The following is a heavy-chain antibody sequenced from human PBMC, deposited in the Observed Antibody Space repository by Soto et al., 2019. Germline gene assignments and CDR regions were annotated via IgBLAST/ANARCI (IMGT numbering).Heavy chain of an antibody. CDR3: ARSIVVVTALDY. CDR1: GYTLTSYA. J-gene: IGHJ4*02. Sequence: ASVKVSCKASGYTLTSYAMHWVLQAPGQRLEWMGWINAGNGNTKYSQKFQGRVTITRDTSASTAYMELSSLRSEDTAVYYCARSIVVVTALDYWGQGTLVTVSS. CDR2: INAGNGNT. D-gene: IGHD2-21*02. V-gene: IGHV1-3*01.